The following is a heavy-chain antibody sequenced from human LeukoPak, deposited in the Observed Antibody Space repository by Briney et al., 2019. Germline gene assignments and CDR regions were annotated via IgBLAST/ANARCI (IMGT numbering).Heavy chain of an antibody. CDR1: GGSFSGYY. CDR2: INHSGST. J-gene: IGHJ6*02. V-gene: IGHV4-34*01. Sequence: SETLSLTCAVYGGSFSGYYWSWIRQPPWKGLEWIGEINHSGSTNYNPSLKSRVTISVDTSKNQFSLKLSSVTAADTAVYYCARGRRLRPYYYGMDVWGQGTTVTVSS. D-gene: IGHD4-17*01. CDR3: ARGRRLRPYYYGMDV.